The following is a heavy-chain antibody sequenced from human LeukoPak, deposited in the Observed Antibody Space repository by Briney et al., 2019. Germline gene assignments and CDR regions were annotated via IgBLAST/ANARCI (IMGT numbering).Heavy chain of an antibody. D-gene: IGHD4-17*01. CDR1: GFTVSSNY. V-gene: IGHV3-66*01. Sequence: GGSLRLSCAASGFTVSSNYMSWVRQAPGKGLEWVSVIYSGGNTYYADSVEGRFTISRDNSKNTLYLQMNSLRAEDTAVYYCARSLNGDPPDFDYWGQGTLVTVSS. CDR2: IYSGGNT. CDR3: ARSLNGDPPDFDY. J-gene: IGHJ4*02.